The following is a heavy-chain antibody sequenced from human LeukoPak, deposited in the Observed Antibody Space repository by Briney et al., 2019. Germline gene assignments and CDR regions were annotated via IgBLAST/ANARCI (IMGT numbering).Heavy chain of an antibody. CDR2: ISSSSSTI. CDR3: ARVGSDPYYYYMDV. V-gene: IGHV3-48*01. Sequence: GGSLRLSCAASDFTFSSYPMNWVRQAPGKGLEWVSYISSSSSTIYYADSVKGRFTISRDNAKNSLYLQMNSLRAEDTAVYYCARVGSDPYYYYMDVWGKGTTVTVSS. J-gene: IGHJ6*03. CDR1: DFTFSSYP. D-gene: IGHD3-16*01.